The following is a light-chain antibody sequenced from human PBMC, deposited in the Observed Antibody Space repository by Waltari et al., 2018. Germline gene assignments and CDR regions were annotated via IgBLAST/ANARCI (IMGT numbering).Light chain of an antibody. Sequence: IVLTQSPGPLSLSPGESATLSCRASQSLNRSYLVWYQPKPGQAPRLLIYGASTRAAXXXDRXSGRGSGTDXTLTISRLEPEDXXXYYXQQYSSSIMYTFGQGTKLEIK. CDR1: QSLNRSY. V-gene: IGKV3-20*01. CDR2: GAS. CDR3: QQYSSSIMYT. J-gene: IGKJ2*01.